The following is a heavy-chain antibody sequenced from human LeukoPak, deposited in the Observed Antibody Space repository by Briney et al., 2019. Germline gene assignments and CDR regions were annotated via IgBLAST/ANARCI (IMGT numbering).Heavy chain of an antibody. CDR2: MNPNSGNT. Sequence: ASVKVSCKASGYSFTSYDINWVRQATGQGLEWMGWMNPNSGNTGYAQKFQGRVTMTRNTSISTAYMELSSLRSEDTAVYYCARGHYDSSGYYFFLGYWGQGTLVTVSS. V-gene: IGHV1-8*01. CDR1: GYSFTSYD. D-gene: IGHD3-22*01. CDR3: ARGHYDSSGYYFFLGY. J-gene: IGHJ4*02.